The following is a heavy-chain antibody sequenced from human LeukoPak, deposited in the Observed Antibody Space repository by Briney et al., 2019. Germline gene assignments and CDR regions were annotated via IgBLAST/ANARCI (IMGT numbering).Heavy chain of an antibody. CDR3: ARGGVAAEDWFDP. J-gene: IGHJ5*02. Sequence: SQTLSLTCAISGDSVSSYCATWNWIRQSPSRGLEWLGRTYYRSKWYNDYAVPVKSRITINPDTSKNQFSLQLNSVTPEDTAVYYCARGGVAAEDWFDPWGQGTLVTVSS. D-gene: IGHD2-15*01. V-gene: IGHV6-1*01. CDR1: GDSVSSYCAT. CDR2: TYYRSKWYN.